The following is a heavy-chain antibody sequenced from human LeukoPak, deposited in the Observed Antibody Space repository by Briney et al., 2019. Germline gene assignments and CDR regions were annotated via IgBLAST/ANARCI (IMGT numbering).Heavy chain of an antibody. CDR2: ISAYNGNT. J-gene: IGHJ4*02. Sequence: ASVKVSCKASGYAFTNYGISWVRQAPGQGLEWMGWISAYNGNTNYAQKLQGRVTMTTDTSTSTAYMELRSLRSDDTAVYYCARAYGQAPDFDYWGQGTLVTVSS. CDR1: GYAFTNYG. V-gene: IGHV1-18*01. D-gene: IGHD4-17*01. CDR3: ARAYGQAPDFDY.